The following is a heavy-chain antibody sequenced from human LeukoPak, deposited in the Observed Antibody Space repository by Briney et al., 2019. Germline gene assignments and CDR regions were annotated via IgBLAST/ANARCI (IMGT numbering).Heavy chain of an antibody. CDR1: GFTFSSYW. CDR3: ARDQGYDDRRDAFAT. Sequence: GGSLRLSCAASGFTFSSYWMHWVRQVPGKGLEWVSRINTDGGSTNSADSVKGRFTISRDNAKKALLLQMNSLRDEDTAVYYCARDQGYDDRRDAFATWGRGTMVTVSS. D-gene: IGHD3-22*01. V-gene: IGHV3-74*01. J-gene: IGHJ3*02. CDR2: INTDGGST.